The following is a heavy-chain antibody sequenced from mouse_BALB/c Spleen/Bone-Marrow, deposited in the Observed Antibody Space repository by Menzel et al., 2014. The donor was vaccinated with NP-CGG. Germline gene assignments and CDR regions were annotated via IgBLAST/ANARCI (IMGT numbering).Heavy chain of an antibody. CDR3: ARGARSAIDY. J-gene: IGHJ4*01. V-gene: IGHV1-80*01. CDR2: IYPGDGGT. CDR1: GYAFTTYC. Sequence: QVQLKESGPELVRPAPSVKISCKASGYAFTTYCMFWVKQRPGRGLEGIVQIYPGDGGTNYNGKFKGKATLTADKSSSTAYMQPSSLTSEDSAVYVCARGARSAIDYWGQGTSVTVSA.